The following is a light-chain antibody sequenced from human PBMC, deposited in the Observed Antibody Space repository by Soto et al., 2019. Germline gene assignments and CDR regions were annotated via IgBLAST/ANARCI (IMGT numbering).Light chain of an antibody. Sequence: RHSPATLSASKGERATLSCRASQSVSSYLAWYQQKPGQAPRLLIYDASNRATGIPARFSGSGSRTDFTLTISSLEPEDFAVYYCQQRSNWPFTLGPGSIVDI. CDR1: QSVSSY. V-gene: IGKV3-11*01. CDR3: QQRSNWPFT. CDR2: DAS. J-gene: IGKJ3*01.